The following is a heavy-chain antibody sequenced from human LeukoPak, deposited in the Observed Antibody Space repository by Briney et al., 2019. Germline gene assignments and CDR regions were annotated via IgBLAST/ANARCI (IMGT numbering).Heavy chain of an antibody. J-gene: IGHJ4*02. CDR1: GGSFSGYY. CDR3: ASSGTTGTNLDY. Sequence: SETLSLTCAVYGGSFSGYYWSWIRQPPGKGLEWIGEINHSGSTNYNPSLKSRVTISVDTSKNQFSLKLSSVTAADTAVYYYASSGTTGTNLDYWGQGTLVTVSS. CDR2: INHSGST. D-gene: IGHD1-1*01. V-gene: IGHV4-34*01.